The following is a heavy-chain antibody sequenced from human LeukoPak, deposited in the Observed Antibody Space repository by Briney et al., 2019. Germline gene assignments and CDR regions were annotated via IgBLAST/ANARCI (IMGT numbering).Heavy chain of an antibody. CDR1: GYTFTSYG. Sequence: ASVKVSCKASGYTFTSYGISWVRQAPGQGLEWMGWINPNSGGTNYAQKFQGRVTMTRDTSISTAYMELSRLRSDDTAVYYCVHLGELSNDYWGQGTLVTVSS. D-gene: IGHD3-16*02. CDR2: INPNSGGT. CDR3: VHLGELSNDY. V-gene: IGHV1-2*02. J-gene: IGHJ4*02.